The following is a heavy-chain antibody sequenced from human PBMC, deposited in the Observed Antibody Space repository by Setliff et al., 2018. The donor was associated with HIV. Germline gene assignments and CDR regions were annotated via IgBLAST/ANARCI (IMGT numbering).Heavy chain of an antibody. J-gene: IGHJ3*02. V-gene: IGHV4-59*01. CDR3: ARDRYYYDSSGYSGAFDI. Sequence: KASETLSLTCTVSSGSISSYYWTWIRQPPGKGLEWIGYIYYSGSTNYNPSLKSRVTISVDTSKNQFSLKLSSVTAADTAVYYCARDRYYYDSSGYSGAFDIWGQGTMVTVS. D-gene: IGHD3-22*01. CDR2: IYYSGST. CDR1: SGSISSYY.